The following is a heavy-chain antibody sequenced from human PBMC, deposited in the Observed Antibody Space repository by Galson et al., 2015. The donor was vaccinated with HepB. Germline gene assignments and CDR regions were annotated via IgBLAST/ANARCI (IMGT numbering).Heavy chain of an antibody. CDR2: ISVYNGNT. Sequence: SVKVSCKASGYTFTNYGVSWVRQAPGQRLEWMGWISVYNGNTNYVQKFQGRVTTTTDTPTSTAYMELRSLTFDDTAVYYCARGSGGSGTFDYWGQGTLVTVSS. J-gene: IGHJ4*02. CDR3: ARGSGGSGTFDY. CDR1: GYTFTNYG. D-gene: IGHD3-10*01. V-gene: IGHV1-18*01.